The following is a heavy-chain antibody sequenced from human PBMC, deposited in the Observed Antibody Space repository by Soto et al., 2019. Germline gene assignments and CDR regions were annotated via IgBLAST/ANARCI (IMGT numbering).Heavy chain of an antibody. CDR1: GFTFSTYS. V-gene: IGHV3-21*04. CDR3: AKDIALPGEQWPPGASHY. Sequence: GGSLRLSCAASGFTFSTYSMNWVRQAPGKGLEWVSSISSTSGHIYYADSVRGRFTISRDNAKNSLYLQMNSPRAEDTALYYCAKDIALPGEQWPPGASHYWCPGPLVTLSS. J-gene: IGHJ4*02. D-gene: IGHD6-19*01. CDR2: ISSTSGHI.